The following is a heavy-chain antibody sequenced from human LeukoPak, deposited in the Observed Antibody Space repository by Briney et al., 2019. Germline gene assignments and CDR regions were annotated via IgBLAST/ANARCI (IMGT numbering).Heavy chain of an antibody. Sequence: SETLSLTCTVSGGSISRYYWSWIRQPAGKGLEWIGRIYASGSTTYNPSLKSRVTMSVDTSKSQFSLKLTSVTAADTAIYFCSREGASSGSFTGHCHFDFWGRGTLVTVSS. CDR1: GGSISRYY. V-gene: IGHV4-4*07. CDR3: SREGASSGSFTGHCHFDF. J-gene: IGHJ2*01. D-gene: IGHD1-26*01. CDR2: IYASGST.